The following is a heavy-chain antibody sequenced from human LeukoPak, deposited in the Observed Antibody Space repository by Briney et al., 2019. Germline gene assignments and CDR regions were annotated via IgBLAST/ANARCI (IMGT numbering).Heavy chain of an antibody. J-gene: IGHJ4*02. D-gene: IGHD2-2*01. V-gene: IGHV4-59*08. CDR1: GASINNHY. CDR2: MYYTGST. Sequence: PSETLSLTCTVSGASINNHYWSWLRQPPGKGLEWFGYMYYTGSTKYNPSLESRLTISIDTSKNQLYLKLRSVTAADTAVYYCARHSRAYSSTSGTFDYWGQGTLVTV. CDR3: ARHSRAYSSTSGTFDY.